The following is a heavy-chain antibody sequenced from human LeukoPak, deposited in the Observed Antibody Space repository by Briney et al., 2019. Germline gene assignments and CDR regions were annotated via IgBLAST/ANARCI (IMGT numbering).Heavy chain of an antibody. CDR1: GGSFSGYY. Sequence: SETLSLTCAVYGGSFSGYYWSWIRQPPGKGLEWIGEINHSGSTNYNPSLKSRVTISVDTSKNQFSLKLSSVTAADTAVYYCASTRGQQPRRGGFLYYYYGMDVWGLGTTVTVSS. V-gene: IGHV4-34*01. J-gene: IGHJ6*02. CDR3: ASTRGQQPRRGGFLYYYYGMDV. CDR2: INHSGST. D-gene: IGHD6-13*01.